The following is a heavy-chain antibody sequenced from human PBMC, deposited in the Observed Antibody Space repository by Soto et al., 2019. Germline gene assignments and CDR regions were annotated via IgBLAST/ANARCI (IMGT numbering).Heavy chain of an antibody. CDR3: ARRTTVFGWFDP. CDR2: IYPGDSDT. D-gene: IGHD4-4*01. J-gene: IGHJ5*02. CDR1: W. V-gene: IGHV5-51*01. Sequence: WIGWVRQMPGKGLEWMGIIYPGDSDTRYSPSFQGQVTISADKSISTAYLQWSSLKASDTAMYYCARRTTVFGWFDPWGQGTLVTVSS.